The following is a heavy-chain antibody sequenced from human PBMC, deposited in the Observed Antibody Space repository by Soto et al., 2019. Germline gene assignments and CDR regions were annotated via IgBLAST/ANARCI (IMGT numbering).Heavy chain of an antibody. Sequence: QVQLVESGGGVVQPGRSLRLSCAASGFTFSSYGMHWVRQAPGKGLEWVAVIWYDGSNKYYADSVKGRFTISRDNSKNAMYRQEDRLRAEGMAVDYCAREWGVTMGGGMDVWGQGTTVTDSS. CDR1: GFTFSSYG. V-gene: IGHV3-33*01. CDR3: AREWGVTMGGGMDV. D-gene: IGHD4-17*01. CDR2: IWYDGSNK. J-gene: IGHJ6*02.